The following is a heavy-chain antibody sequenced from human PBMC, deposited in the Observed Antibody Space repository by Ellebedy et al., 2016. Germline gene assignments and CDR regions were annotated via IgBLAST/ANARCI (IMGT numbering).Heavy chain of an antibody. D-gene: IGHD4/OR15-4a*01. CDR2: IDFDGSST. CDR1: ESTFSNYW. Sequence: GESLKISXAASESTFSNYWMHWVRQAPGKGLVWVSRIDFDGSSTSYVDSVKGRFTISRDNAKNMLYLQMNSLRVDDTAVYYCAKGGAHEMWGQGTMVAVSS. V-gene: IGHV3-74*01. CDR3: AKGGAHEM. J-gene: IGHJ3*02.